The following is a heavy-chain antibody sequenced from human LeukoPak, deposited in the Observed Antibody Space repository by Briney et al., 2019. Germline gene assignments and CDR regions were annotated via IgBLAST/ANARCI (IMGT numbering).Heavy chain of an antibody. CDR3: ARVRFYDTTGYSTSYYLDY. Sequence: SETLSLSCAVSGGPIIASYWSWIRQPPGKGLEWIGYTHYSGTGNYNPSLKSRVTISIDTSKNRFSLRLTSVTAADTAVYYCARVRFYDTTGYSTSYYLDYWGQGALVTVSS. D-gene: IGHD3-22*01. V-gene: IGHV4-59*01. J-gene: IGHJ4*02. CDR2: THYSGTG. CDR1: GGPIIASY.